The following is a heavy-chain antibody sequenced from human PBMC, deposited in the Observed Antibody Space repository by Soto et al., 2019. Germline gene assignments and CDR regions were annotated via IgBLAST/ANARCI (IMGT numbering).Heavy chain of an antibody. Sequence: QITLKESGPTLVKPTQTLTLTCTFSGFSLSTSGVGVGWIRQPPGKALEWLALIYWDDDKRYSPSLKSRLTITKDTSKNQVVLTMTNTDPVDTATYYCEHLGVQRLGVDYWGQGTLVTVSS. CDR1: GFSLSTSGVG. V-gene: IGHV2-5*02. CDR3: EHLGVQRLGVDY. J-gene: IGHJ4*02. CDR2: IYWDDDK. D-gene: IGHD3-16*01.